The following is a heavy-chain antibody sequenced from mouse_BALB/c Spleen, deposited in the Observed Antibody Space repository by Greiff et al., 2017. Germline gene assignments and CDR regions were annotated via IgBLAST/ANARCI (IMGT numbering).Heavy chain of an antibody. V-gene: IGHV5-9-3*01. CDR2: ISSGGSYT. CDR3: ARDYYGSSSYAMDY. CDR1: GFTFSSYA. D-gene: IGHD1-1*01. Sequence: EVQVVESGGGLVKPGGSLKLSCAASGFTFSSYAMSWVRQTPGKRLEWVATISSGGSYTYYPDSVKGRFTISRDKAKNTLYLQMSSLRSEDTAMYYCARDYYGSSSYAMDYWGQGTSVTVSS. J-gene: IGHJ4*01.